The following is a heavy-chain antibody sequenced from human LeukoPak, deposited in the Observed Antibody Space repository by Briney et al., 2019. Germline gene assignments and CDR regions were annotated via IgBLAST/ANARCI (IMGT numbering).Heavy chain of an antibody. Sequence: PGRSLRLSCAASGFTFSSYGMHWVRQAPGKGLEWVAVISYDGSNKYYADSVKGRFTISRDNSKNTLYLQMNSLRAEDTAVYYCARAIHYYYYGMDVWGKGTTVTVSS. D-gene: IGHD2-21*01. CDR3: ARAIHYYYYGMDV. V-gene: IGHV3-30*03. CDR2: ISYDGSNK. CDR1: GFTFSSYG. J-gene: IGHJ6*04.